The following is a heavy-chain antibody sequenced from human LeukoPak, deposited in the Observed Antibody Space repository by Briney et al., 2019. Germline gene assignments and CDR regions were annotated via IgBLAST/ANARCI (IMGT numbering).Heavy chain of an antibody. CDR2: ISGSGGST. J-gene: IGHJ4*02. Sequence: GGSLRLSCAASGFTFSSYAMSWVRQAPGKGLEWVSAISGSGGSTYYADSVKGRFTISRDNSKNTLYLQMNSLRAEDTAVYYCAKEDVLLWFGELSPFDYWGQGTLVTVSS. CDR3: AKEDVLLWFGELSPFDY. V-gene: IGHV3-23*01. D-gene: IGHD3-10*01. CDR1: GFTFSSYA.